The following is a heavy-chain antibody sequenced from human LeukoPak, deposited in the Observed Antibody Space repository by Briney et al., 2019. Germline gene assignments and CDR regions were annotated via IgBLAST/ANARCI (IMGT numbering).Heavy chain of an antibody. CDR2: IDASSHYT. D-gene: IGHD5-18*01. Sequence: GGSLRLSCAASGFTFSSHAMSWVRQAPGKGLEWVSAIDASSHYTYYADSVQGRFTISRDNSKNTLYLQMNSLGAEDTALYYCANFVDTSMGGNDYWGQGTLVTVSS. CDR3: ANFVDTSMGGNDY. CDR1: GFTFSSHA. J-gene: IGHJ4*02. V-gene: IGHV3-23*01.